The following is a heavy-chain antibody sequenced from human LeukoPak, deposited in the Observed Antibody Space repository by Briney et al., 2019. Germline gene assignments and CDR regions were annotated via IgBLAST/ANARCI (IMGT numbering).Heavy chain of an antibody. CDR1: GFTFSSYS. CDR3: ARDSHLYYYDSSGHIDY. D-gene: IGHD3-22*01. J-gene: IGHJ4*02. V-gene: IGHV3-21*01. CDR2: IISSSSYI. Sequence: GGSLRLSCAASGFTFSSYSMNWVRQAPGKGLEWVSSIISSSSYIYYADSVKGRFTISRDNAKNSLYLQMNSLRAEDTAVYYCARDSHLYYYDSSGHIDYWGQGTLVTVSS.